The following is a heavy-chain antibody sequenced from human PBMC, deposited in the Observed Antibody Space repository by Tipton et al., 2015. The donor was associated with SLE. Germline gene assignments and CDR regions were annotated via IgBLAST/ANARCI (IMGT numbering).Heavy chain of an antibody. CDR2: IYYSGIT. Sequence: LRLSCTVSGGSINNTSSYWGFIRLPPGKGLEWIGSIYYSGITQYNPSLKSRVTISVDTSKNQFSLRLNSVSAADTAVYYCAKWTRGFDYWGQGTLVTVSP. V-gene: IGHV4-39*07. D-gene: IGHD2-8*01. CDR3: AKWTRGFDY. CDR1: GGSINNTSSY. J-gene: IGHJ4*02.